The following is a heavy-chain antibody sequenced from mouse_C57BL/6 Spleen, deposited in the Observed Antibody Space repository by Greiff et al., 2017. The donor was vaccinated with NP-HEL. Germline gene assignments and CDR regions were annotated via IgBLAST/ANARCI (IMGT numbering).Heavy chain of an antibody. CDR3: VRSPGDYYAMDY. V-gene: IGHV10-1*01. J-gene: IGHJ4*01. CDR2: IRSKSNNYAT. Sequence: EVKLVESGGGLVQPKGSLKLSCAASGFSFTTYAMNWVRQAPGKGLEWVARIRSKSNNYATYYADSVKDRFTISRDDSESMLYLQMNNLKTEDTAMYYCVRSPGDYYAMDYWGQGTSVTVSS. CDR1: GFSFTTYA.